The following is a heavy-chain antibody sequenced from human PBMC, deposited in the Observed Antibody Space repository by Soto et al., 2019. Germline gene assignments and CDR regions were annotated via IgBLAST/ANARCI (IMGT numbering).Heavy chain of an antibody. D-gene: IGHD4-17*01. CDR3: GSLDYGDSAVDF. Sequence: QVQLQESGPGLVQPSETLSLTCTVSGGSINDGSYHWSWLRQHPGKGLEFIGYIFYTGSTYYNPSRETRVTMSADTSKDQVALGLNALTGADTAVCCGGSLDYGDSAVDFWGRGTLVTVSS. V-gene: IGHV4-31*03. CDR1: GGSINDGSYH. J-gene: IGHJ4*02. CDR2: IFYTGST.